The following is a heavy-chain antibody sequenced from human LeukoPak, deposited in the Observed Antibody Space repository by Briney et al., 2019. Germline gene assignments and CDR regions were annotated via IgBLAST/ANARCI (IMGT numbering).Heavy chain of an antibody. CDR1: GGTFSSYA. Sequence: SVKVSCKAAGGTFSSYAFSWVRQASGQGLEWMGRIIPILGIANYAQKFQGRGTITADKSTSTAYMELSSLISEDTAVYYCAVTSDYYDSSGYYDPDDYWGQGTLVTVSS. J-gene: IGHJ4*02. V-gene: IGHV1-69*04. CDR3: AVTSDYYDSSGYYDPDDY. D-gene: IGHD3-22*01. CDR2: IIPILGIA.